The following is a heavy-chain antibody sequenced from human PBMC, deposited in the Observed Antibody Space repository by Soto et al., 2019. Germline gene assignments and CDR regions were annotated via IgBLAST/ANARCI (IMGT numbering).Heavy chain of an antibody. D-gene: IGHD2-2*01. J-gene: IGHJ4*02. CDR2: IYSGGST. Sequence: GGSLRLSCAASGFTVSSNYMSWVRQAPGKGLEWVSVIYSGGSTYYADSVKGRFTISRDNSKNTLYPQMNSLRAEDTAVYYCARRYCSSTSCLDYWGQGTLVTVSS. CDR3: ARRYCSSTSCLDY. V-gene: IGHV3-66*04. CDR1: GFTVSSNY.